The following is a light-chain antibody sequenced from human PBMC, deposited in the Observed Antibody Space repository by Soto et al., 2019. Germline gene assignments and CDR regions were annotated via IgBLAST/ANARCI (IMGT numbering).Light chain of an antibody. J-gene: IGKJ1*01. CDR1: QRVYRFN. CDR2: GAS. V-gene: IGKV3-20*01. Sequence: EIVLTQSPGTLSLSPGERATLSCRASQRVYRFNLAWYQQKPDQAPRLLIYGASSRATGIPDRFSGSGSGTDFTLTISRLEPEDFAVYYCQQYGSSPWTFGQGTKVELK. CDR3: QQYGSSPWT.